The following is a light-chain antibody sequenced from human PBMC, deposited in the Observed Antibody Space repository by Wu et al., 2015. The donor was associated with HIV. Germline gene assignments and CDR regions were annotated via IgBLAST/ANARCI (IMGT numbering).Light chain of an antibody. V-gene: IGKV3-20*01. Sequence: EIVLTQSPGTLSLSPGERATLSCRASQSVSSTYLAWYQLKPGQAPRLLIYDATSRATGIPDRFSGSGSGTDFTFTISRLEPEDFAEYFCQQYSSAPLTFGGGTKVEI. J-gene: IGKJ4*01. CDR1: QSVSSTY. CDR2: DAT. CDR3: QQYSSAPLT.